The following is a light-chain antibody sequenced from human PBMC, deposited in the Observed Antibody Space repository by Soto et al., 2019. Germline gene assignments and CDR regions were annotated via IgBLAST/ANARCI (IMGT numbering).Light chain of an antibody. Sequence: QSVLTQPPSASATPGQRVTISCSGSSSNIRNHHVYWYQQLPGTAPKLLIYDDNKRPSGIPDRFSGSKSGTSATLGITGFQTGDEADYYCGSWDSSMSAYVFGTGTKVTVL. V-gene: IGLV1-51*01. J-gene: IGLJ1*01. CDR2: DDN. CDR3: GSWDSSMSAYV. CDR1: SSNIRNHH.